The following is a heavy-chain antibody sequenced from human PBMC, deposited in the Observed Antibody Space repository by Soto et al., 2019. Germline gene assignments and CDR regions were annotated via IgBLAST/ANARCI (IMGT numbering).Heavy chain of an antibody. D-gene: IGHD3-9*01. CDR2: IIPIFGTA. CDR3: ARAGGYYDILTGYYRAGSNDY. CDR1: GGTFSSYA. J-gene: IGHJ4*02. Sequence: QVQLVQSGAEVKKPVSSVKVSCKASGGTFSSYAISWVRQAPGQGLEWMGGIIPIFGTANYAQKFQGRVTITADESTSTAYMELSSLRSEDTAVYYCARAGGYYDILTGYYRAGSNDYWGQGTLVTVSS. V-gene: IGHV1-69*01.